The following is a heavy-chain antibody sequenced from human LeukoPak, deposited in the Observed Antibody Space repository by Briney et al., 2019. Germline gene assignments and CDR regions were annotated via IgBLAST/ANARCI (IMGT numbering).Heavy chain of an antibody. CDR1: GFTFSSYA. V-gene: IGHV3-23*01. J-gene: IGHJ4*02. Sequence: GGSLRLSCAASGFTFSSYAMSWVRQAPEKGLEWVSGISGSGGSTYYADSVKGRFTISRDNSKNTLYLQMNSLRAEDTAVYYCAKDPAYYYDSSGYYWGQGTLVTVSS. CDR3: AKDPAYYYDSSGYY. CDR2: ISGSGGST. D-gene: IGHD3-22*01.